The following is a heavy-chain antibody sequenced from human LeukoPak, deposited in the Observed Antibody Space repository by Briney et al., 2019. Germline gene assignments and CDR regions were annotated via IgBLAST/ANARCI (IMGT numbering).Heavy chain of an antibody. CDR3: TTDTYYYASSGNGESFDY. J-gene: IGHJ4*02. Sequence: PGGSLRLACAAYGLTVSNAWVSSVRQAGGKGLEWVGRIKSKTDGGTTDYAAPVKGRFTISRDDSKNTLYLQMTSLKTDDTAVYYCTTDTYYYASSGNGESFDYWGQGTLVTVSS. CDR2: IKSKTDGGTT. CDR1: GLTVSNAW. D-gene: IGHD3-22*01. V-gene: IGHV3-15*01.